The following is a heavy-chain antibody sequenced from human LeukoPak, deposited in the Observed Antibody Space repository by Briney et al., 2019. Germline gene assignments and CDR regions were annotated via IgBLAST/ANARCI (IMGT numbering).Heavy chain of an antibody. CDR1: GGSISSYY. CDR2: IYNSGST. D-gene: IGHD3-3*02. V-gene: IGHV4-4*08. J-gene: IGHJ4*02. Sequence: SETLSLTCTVSGGSISSYYWSWIRQPPGKGLEWIGYIYNSGSTYYNPSLKSRVTISVDTSKNQFSLKLSSVTAADTAVYYCAGDSFHSTLGYWGQGTLVTVSS. CDR3: AGDSFHSTLGY.